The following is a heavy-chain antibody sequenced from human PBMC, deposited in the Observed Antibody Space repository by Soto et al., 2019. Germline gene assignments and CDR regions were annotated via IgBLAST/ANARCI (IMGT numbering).Heavy chain of an antibody. Sequence: ASVKVSCTPSGYTFTGYCIHWVRQAPGQGLEWMGWINPNNGDTNYAQKFQGWVTMTTDTSTSTAYMELRSLRSDDTAVYYCARDGGLRPCDYWGQGTLVTVSS. D-gene: IGHD3-16*01. V-gene: IGHV1-2*04. CDR1: GYTFTGYC. CDR2: INPNNGDT. CDR3: ARDGGLRPCDY. J-gene: IGHJ4*02.